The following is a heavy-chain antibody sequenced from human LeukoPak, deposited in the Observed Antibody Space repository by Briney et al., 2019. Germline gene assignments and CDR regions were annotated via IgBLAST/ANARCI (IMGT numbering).Heavy chain of an antibody. D-gene: IGHD3-3*01. CDR2: INHSGNT. CDR1: GGSISSSSYY. CDR3: ATNRSWSGYSS. J-gene: IGHJ4*02. V-gene: IGHV4-39*06. Sequence: SETLSLTCTVSGGSISSSSYYWSWIRQSPLKGLEWIGEINHSGNTNYNPSLKSRVTISVDTSKNQFALKLSSVTAADTAVYYCATNRSWSGYSSWGQGTLVTVSS.